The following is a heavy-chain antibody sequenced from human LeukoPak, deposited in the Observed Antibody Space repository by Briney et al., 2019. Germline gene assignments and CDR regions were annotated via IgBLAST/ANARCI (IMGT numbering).Heavy chain of an antibody. CDR3: ARGTTVTPLGY. V-gene: IGHV4-59*01. D-gene: IGHD4-17*01. CDR2: IYYSGST. CDR1: GGSISSYY. Sequence: PSETLSLTCTVSGGSISSYYWSWIRQPPGKGLEWIGCIYYSGSTNCNPSLKSRVTISVDTSKNQFSLKLSSVTAADTAVYYCARGTTVTPLGYWGQGTLVTVSS. J-gene: IGHJ4*02.